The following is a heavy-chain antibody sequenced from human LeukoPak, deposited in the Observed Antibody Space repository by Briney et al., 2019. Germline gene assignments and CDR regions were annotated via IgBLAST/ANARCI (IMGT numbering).Heavy chain of an antibody. V-gene: IGHV4-34*01. J-gene: IGHJ6*03. Sequence: SETLSLTCAVYGGSFSGYYWSWIRQPPGKGLEWIGEINHSGSTNYNPSLKSRVTISVDTSKNQFSLKLSSVTAADTAVYYCARDTGYSSGWPRYYYYYMDVWGKGTTVTVSS. CDR2: INHSGST. CDR3: ARDTGYSSGWPRYYYYYMDV. D-gene: IGHD6-19*01. CDR1: GGSFSGYY.